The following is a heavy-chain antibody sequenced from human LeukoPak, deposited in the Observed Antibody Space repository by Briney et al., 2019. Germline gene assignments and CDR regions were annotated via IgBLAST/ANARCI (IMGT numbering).Heavy chain of an antibody. CDR2: ISGSGGST. V-gene: IGHV3-23*01. Sequence: QSGGSLRLSCAASGXTFSSYAVSWVRQAPGKGLGWVSAISGSGGSTYYADSVKGRFTISRDNSKNTLYLQMNSLRAEDTAVYYCAKDVMVRGERYFDYWGQGTLVTVSS. J-gene: IGHJ4*02. D-gene: IGHD3-10*01. CDR1: GXTFSSYA. CDR3: AKDVMVRGERYFDY.